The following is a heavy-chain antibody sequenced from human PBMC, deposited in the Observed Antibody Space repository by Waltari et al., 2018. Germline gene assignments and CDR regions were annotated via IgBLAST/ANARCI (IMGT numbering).Heavy chain of an antibody. V-gene: IGHV3-53*02. CDR3: ARDVTKLKGGIDI. CDR1: GFPVSSNY. Sequence: EVQLVETGGGLIQPGGSLRLSCAASGFPVSSNYMSWVRQAPGKGLEWVSVIYSGGSTYYADSVKGRFTISRDNSKNTLYLQMNSLRAEDTAVYYCARDVTKLKGGIDIWGQGTMVTVSS. J-gene: IGHJ3*02. D-gene: IGHD2-8*01. CDR2: IYSGGST.